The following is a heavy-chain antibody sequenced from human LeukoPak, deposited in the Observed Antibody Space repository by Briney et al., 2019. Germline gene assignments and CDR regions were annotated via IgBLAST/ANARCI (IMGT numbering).Heavy chain of an antibody. V-gene: IGHV3-11*01. J-gene: IGHJ4*02. CDR2: ISSSGSTI. CDR1: GFTFSDYY. Sequence: GGSLKLSCAASGFTFSDYYMSWIRQAPGKGLEWVSYISSSGSTIYYADSVKGRFTISRDNAKNSLYLQMNSLRAEDTAVYYCARDSYYDSSGYWGYWGQGTLVTVSS. D-gene: IGHD3-22*01. CDR3: ARDSYYDSSGYWGY.